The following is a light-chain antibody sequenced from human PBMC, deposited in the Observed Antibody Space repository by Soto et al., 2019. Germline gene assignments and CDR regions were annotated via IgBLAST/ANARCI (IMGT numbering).Light chain of an antibody. CDR1: ISDVSGYNF. CDR3: SSYTSSNTYV. CDR2: DVS. V-gene: IGLV2-14*03. J-gene: IGLJ1*01. Sequence: QSVLTQPASGSGSPGQSITISCTGTISDVSGYNFVSWYQQYPGEAPKLMIYDVSNRPSGVSNRFSGSKSGNTASLTISGLQAEDEADYYCSSYTSSNTYVFGTGTKVNVL.